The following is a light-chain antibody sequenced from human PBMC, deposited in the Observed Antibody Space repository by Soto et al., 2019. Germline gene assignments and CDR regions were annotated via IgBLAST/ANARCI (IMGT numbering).Light chain of an antibody. CDR3: QQYDYSRT. CDR2: DVS. V-gene: IGKV1-5*01. J-gene: IGKJ1*01. CDR1: QSIAAS. Sequence: DVQMTQSPSTLSASVGDSVTITCRASQSIAASLAWYQLKPGEAPKLLIYDVSNLESGVPSRFSGSGSGTEFSLTLRSLHPDDFATYYCQQYDYSRTFGQGTKVDIK.